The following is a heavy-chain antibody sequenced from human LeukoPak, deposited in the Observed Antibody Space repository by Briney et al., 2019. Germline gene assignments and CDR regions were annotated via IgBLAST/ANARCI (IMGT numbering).Heavy chain of an antibody. Sequence: ASVEVSCKASGYTFTSYDINWVRQATGQGLEWMGWMNPNSSNTGYAQKFQGRVTMTRDTSITTAYMELTSLSSDDTAVYYCAREPSLHSSSSYNYWGQGTLVTVSS. CDR2: MNPNSSNT. J-gene: IGHJ4*02. CDR3: AREPSLHSSSSYNY. D-gene: IGHD6-6*01. CDR1: GYTFTSYD. V-gene: IGHV1-8*01.